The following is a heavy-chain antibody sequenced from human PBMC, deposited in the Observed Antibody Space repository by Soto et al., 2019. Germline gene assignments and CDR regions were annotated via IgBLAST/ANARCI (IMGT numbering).Heavy chain of an antibody. CDR3: ASGRLVSRYYGLDV. CDR1: GFSMNDYY. Sequence: PSDTLSLTFTFSGFSMNDYYWSWILQPAVKGLEWIGRIFTSGNTNYNPSLRSRLTMSVDTSTNQVSLRLTSVTAADTAVYYCASGRLVSRYYGLDVWGQGTTVTVSS. D-gene: IGHD6-6*01. CDR2: IFTSGNT. J-gene: IGHJ6*02. V-gene: IGHV4-4*07.